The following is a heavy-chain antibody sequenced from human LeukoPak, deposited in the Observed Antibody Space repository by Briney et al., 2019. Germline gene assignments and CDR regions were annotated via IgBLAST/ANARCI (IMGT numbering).Heavy chain of an antibody. CDR2: IRYDGSNK. J-gene: IGHJ4*02. CDR1: GFSFSTYG. Sequence: GGSLRLSCAGSGFSFSTYGMHWVRQAPGKGLEWVAFIRYDGSNKYYADSVKGRFTISRDNSKNTLYLQMNSLRAEDTAVYYCAKDAPYYDSSGTHIDYWGQGTLVTVSS. CDR3: AKDAPYYDSSGTHIDY. V-gene: IGHV3-30*02. D-gene: IGHD3-22*01.